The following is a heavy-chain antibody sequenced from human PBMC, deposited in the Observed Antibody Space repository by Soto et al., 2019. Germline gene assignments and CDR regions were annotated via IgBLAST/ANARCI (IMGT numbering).Heavy chain of an antibody. Sequence: SLRLSCAASGFTFSSYGMHWVRQTPDKGLEWVAVISHDGNQKYYADFAKGRFTISRDNARNTLHLQMNSLRPGDTAFFYCVKATLPTAIKFGVDSWGQGTLVTVS. J-gene: IGHJ5*01. CDR3: VKATLPTAIKFGVDS. CDR2: ISHDGNQK. D-gene: IGHD2-2*01. CDR1: GFTFSSYG. V-gene: IGHV3-30*18.